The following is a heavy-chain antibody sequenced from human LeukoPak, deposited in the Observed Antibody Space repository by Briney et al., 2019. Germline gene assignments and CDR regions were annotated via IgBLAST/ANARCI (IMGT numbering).Heavy chain of an antibody. D-gene: IGHD3-9*01. J-gene: IGHJ4*02. CDR3: ARRTYDILTGYYTDDY. V-gene: IGHV4-59*08. Sequence: SETLSLTCTVSGGSISSYYWSWIRQPPGKGLEWIGYIYYSGSTNYNPSLKSRVTISVDTSKNQFSLKLSSVTAADTAVYYCARRTYDILTGYYTDDYWGQGTLVTVSS. CDR1: GGSISSYY. CDR2: IYYSGST.